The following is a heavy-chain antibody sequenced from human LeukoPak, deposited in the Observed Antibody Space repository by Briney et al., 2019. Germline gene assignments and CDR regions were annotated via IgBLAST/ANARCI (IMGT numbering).Heavy chain of an antibody. CDR2: INPNSGGT. Sequence: ASVKVSCKASGYSFTGYYMHWVRQAPGQGLEWVGWINPNSGGTNYAQKFQGWVTMTRDTSISTAYMEVSRLRSDDTAVYYCARDRGSSWSYGMDVWGQGTTVTVS. D-gene: IGHD6-13*01. J-gene: IGHJ6*02. V-gene: IGHV1-2*04. CDR3: ARDRGSSWSYGMDV. CDR1: GYSFTGYY.